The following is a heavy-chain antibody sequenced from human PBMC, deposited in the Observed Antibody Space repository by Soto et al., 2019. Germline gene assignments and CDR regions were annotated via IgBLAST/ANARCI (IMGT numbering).Heavy chain of an antibody. V-gene: IGHV1-69*02. Sequence: SVKVSCKASGGTFSSYTISWVRQAPGQGLEWMGRIIPILGIANYAQKFQGRVTITADKSTSTAYMELSSLRSEDTAVYYCARGGIAAAGPAFDIWGQGTMVTVS. CDR2: IIPILGIA. CDR1: GGTFSSYT. J-gene: IGHJ3*02. CDR3: ARGGIAAAGPAFDI. D-gene: IGHD6-13*01.